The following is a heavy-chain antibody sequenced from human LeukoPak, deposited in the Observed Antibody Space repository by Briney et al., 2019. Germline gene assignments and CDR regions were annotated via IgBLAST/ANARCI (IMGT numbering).Heavy chain of an antibody. CDR1: GGSFSGYY. V-gene: IGHV4-34*01. J-gene: IGHJ4*02. CDR2: INHSGRT. CDR3: ARGLPAEVFDH. Sequence: SETLSLTCAVYGGSFSGYYWSWIRQSPGKGLEWIGEINHSGRTKYNPSLKSRVTISVDTSKNQFSLKLSSVTAADTAVYYCARGLPAEVFDHWGQGTLVTVSS.